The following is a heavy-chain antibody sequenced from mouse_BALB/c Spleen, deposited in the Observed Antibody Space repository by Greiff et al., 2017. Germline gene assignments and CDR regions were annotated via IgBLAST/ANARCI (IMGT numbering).Heavy chain of an antibody. D-gene: IGHD1-1*01. CDR3: ARSYYYGSSYHWYFDV. CDR2: ISSGSSTI. CDR1: GFTFSSFG. J-gene: IGHJ1*01. V-gene: IGHV5-17*02. Sequence: DVKLVESGGGLVQPGGSRKLSCAASGFTFSSFGMHWVRQAPEKGLEWVAYISSGSSTIYYADTVKGRFTISRDNPKNTLFLQMTSLRSEDTAMYYCARSYYYGSSYHWYFDVWGAGTTVTVSS.